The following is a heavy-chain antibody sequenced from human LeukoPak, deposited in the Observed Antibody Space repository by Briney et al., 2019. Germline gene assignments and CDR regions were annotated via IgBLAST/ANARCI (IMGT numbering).Heavy chain of an antibody. D-gene: IGHD1-26*01. J-gene: IGHJ4*02. V-gene: IGHV4-39*07. CDR3: AKDKGGRLPGYHFDY. CDR1: GFTFSSYT. CDR2: IYYNDNT. Sequence: PGGSLRLSCAASGFTFSSYTMNWVRQPPGKGLEWIGSIYYNDNTYYNPSLKSGVTISLDTSKNQFSLKLTSVTAADTAVYFCAKDKGGRLPGYHFDYWGQGTLVTVSS.